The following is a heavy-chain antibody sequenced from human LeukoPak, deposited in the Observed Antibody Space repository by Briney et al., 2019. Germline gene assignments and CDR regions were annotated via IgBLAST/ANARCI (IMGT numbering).Heavy chain of an antibody. V-gene: IGHV4-34*01. Sequence: SETLSLTCTVSGGSISSYYWSWIRQPPGKGLEWIGEINHSGSTNYNPSLKSRVTISVDTSKNQFSLKLSSVTAADTAVYYCARGNSSSCPDYWGQGTLVTVSS. CDR3: ARGNSSSCPDY. CDR1: GGSISSYY. CDR2: INHSGST. J-gene: IGHJ4*02. D-gene: IGHD6-13*01.